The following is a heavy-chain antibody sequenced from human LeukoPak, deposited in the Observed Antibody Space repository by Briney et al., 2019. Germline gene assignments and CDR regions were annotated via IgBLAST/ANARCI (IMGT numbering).Heavy chain of an antibody. CDR2: INPNSGGT. D-gene: IGHD3-22*01. Sequence: ASVKVSCKASGYTFTGYYIHWVRQAPGQGLEWMGWINPNSGGTNYAPKFQGRVTMTRDTSISTAYMELSRLRSDDTAVYYCARVVGDYDSSGYSPNFGYWGQGTLVTVSS. V-gene: IGHV1-2*02. CDR1: GYTFTGYY. CDR3: ARVVGDYDSSGYSPNFGY. J-gene: IGHJ4*02.